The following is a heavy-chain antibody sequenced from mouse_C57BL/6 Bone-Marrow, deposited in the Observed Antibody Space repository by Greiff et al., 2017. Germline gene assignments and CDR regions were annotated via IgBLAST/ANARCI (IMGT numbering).Heavy chain of an antibody. CDR2: ISDGGSYT. CDR3: ARERGLYYYGSSTGAY. V-gene: IGHV5-4*01. D-gene: IGHD1-1*01. CDR1: GFTFSSYA. Sequence: EVKVVESGGGLVKPGGSLKLSCAASGFTFSSYAMSWVRQTPEKRLEWVATISDGGSYTYYPDNVKGRFTISRDNAKNNLYLQMSHLKSEDTAMYYCARERGLYYYGSSTGAYWGQGTLVTVAA. J-gene: IGHJ3*01.